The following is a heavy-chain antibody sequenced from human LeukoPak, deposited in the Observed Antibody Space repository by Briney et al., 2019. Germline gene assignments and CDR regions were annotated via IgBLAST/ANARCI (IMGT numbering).Heavy chain of an antibody. J-gene: IGHJ4*02. D-gene: IGHD2-21*02. Sequence: PSETLSLTCAVYGVTFSGYYWSWLRQRPGKGLEGMGEINHSGSTNYNPSLKSRVTISVDTSKNQFSLKLSSVTAADTAVYYCARRIAARHCGGDCYSRFDYWGQGTLVTVSS. CDR1: GVTFSGYY. CDR3: ARRIAARHCGGDCYSRFDY. V-gene: IGHV4-34*01. CDR2: INHSGST.